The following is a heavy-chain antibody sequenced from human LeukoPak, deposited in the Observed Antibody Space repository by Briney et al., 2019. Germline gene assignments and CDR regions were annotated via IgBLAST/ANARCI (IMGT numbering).Heavy chain of an antibody. CDR1: GFSFSSYG. V-gene: IGHV3-33*01. CDR2: IWYDGSHT. Sequence: PGGSLRLSCAASGFSFSSYGMRWVRQAPGKGLEWVGDIWYDGSHTYYADSVKGRFTNSRDNSMNTLYMQMNSLRGEDAAVYYCVRGGYCSGTSCAHYDGMDVWGQGTTVTVSS. J-gene: IGHJ6*02. D-gene: IGHD2-2*01. CDR3: VRGGYCSGTSCAHYDGMDV.